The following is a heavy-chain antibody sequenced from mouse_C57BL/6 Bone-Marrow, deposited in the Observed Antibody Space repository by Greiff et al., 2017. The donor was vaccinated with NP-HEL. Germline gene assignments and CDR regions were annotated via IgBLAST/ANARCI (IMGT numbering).Heavy chain of an antibody. CDR3: ARNYGYDGYHFDY. D-gene: IGHD2-2*01. CDR2: IDPSDSYT. J-gene: IGHJ2*01. CDR1: GYTFTSYW. Sequence: VQLQQPGAELVKPGASVKLSCKASGYTFTSYWMQWVKQRPGQGLEWIGEIDPSDSYTNYNQKFKGKATLTVDTSSSTAYMQLSSLTSEDSAVYYCARNYGYDGYHFDYWGQGTTLTVSS. V-gene: IGHV1-50*01.